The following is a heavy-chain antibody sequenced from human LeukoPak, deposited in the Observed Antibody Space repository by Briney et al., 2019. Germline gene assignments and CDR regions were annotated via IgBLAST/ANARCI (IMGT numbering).Heavy chain of an antibody. CDR1: GFTFDDYA. Sequence: GGSLRLSCAASGFTFDDYAMHWVRQAPGKGLEWVSGISWNSGSIGYADSVKGRFTISRDNAKNSLYLQMNSLRTEDTALYYCAKDRTHHYDILTEMASGMDVWAKGPRSPSP. CDR2: ISWNSGSI. D-gene: IGHD3-9*01. CDR3: AKDRTHHYDILTEMASGMDV. V-gene: IGHV3-9*01. J-gene: IGHJ6*02.